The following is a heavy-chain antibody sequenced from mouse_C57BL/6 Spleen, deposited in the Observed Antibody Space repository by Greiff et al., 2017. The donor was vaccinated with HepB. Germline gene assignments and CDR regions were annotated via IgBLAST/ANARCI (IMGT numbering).Heavy chain of an antibody. CDR2: IDPEDGDT. J-gene: IGHJ4*01. CDR3: TTCYGSSSYYYAMDY. CDR1: GFNIKDYY. D-gene: IGHD1-1*01. V-gene: IGHV14-1*01. Sequence: EVKLQQSGAELVRPGASVKLSCTASGFNIKDYYMHWVKQRPEQGLEWIGRIDPEDGDTEYAPKFQGKATMTADTTSNTAYLQLSSLTSEDTAVYYWTTCYGSSSYYYAMDYWGQGTSVTVSS.